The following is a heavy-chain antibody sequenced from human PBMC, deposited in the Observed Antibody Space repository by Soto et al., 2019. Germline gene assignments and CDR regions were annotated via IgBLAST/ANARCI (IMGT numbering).Heavy chain of an antibody. CDR2: INHSGST. V-gene: IGHV4-34*01. CDR3: ARGKLSDYVWGSYRYHFDY. CDR1: GGSFSGYY. D-gene: IGHD3-16*02. Sequence: SETLSLTCAVYGGSFSGYYWSWIRQPPGKGLEWIGEINHSGSTNYNPSLKRRVTISVDTSKNQFSLKLSSVTAAATAVYYCARGKLSDYVWGSYRYHFDYWGQGTVVTVSS. J-gene: IGHJ4*02.